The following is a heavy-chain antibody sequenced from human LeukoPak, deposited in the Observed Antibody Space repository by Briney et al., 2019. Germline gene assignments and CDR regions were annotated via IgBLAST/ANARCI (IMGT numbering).Heavy chain of an antibody. Sequence: GGSLRLSCATSGFTFSLYWMNWVRQAPGKGLEWVANIKQDGSEKYYVDSVKGRFTISRDNAKNSLYLQMNSLRAEDTAVYYCARDDCYPREDYYGMDVWGQGTTVTVSS. J-gene: IGHJ6*02. CDR1: GFTFSLYW. CDR2: IKQDGSEK. V-gene: IGHV3-7*01. CDR3: ARDDCYPREDYYGMDV. D-gene: IGHD2-21*02.